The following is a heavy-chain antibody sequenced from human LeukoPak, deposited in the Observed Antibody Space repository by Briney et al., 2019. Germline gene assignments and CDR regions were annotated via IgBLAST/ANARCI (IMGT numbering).Heavy chain of an antibody. CDR3: ASRIAAQNYYYYGMDV. J-gene: IGHJ6*02. V-gene: IGHV4-34*01. Sequence: SETLSLTCAVYGGSFSGYYWSWICQPPGKGLEWIGEINHSGSTNYNPSLKSRVTISVDTSKNQFSLKLSSVTAADTAVYYCASRIAAQNYYYYGMDVWGQGTTVTVSS. CDR1: GGSFSGYY. D-gene: IGHD6-25*01. CDR2: INHSGST.